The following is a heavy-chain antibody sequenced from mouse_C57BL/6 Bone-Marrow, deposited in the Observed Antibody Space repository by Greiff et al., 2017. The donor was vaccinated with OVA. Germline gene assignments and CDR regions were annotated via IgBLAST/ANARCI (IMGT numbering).Heavy chain of an antibody. V-gene: IGHV1-58*01. CDR3: ARRWDGGY. CDR2: IYIGNGYT. J-gene: IGHJ2*01. CDR1: GYTFTSYG. D-gene: IGHD4-1*01. Sequence: VQLQQSGAELVRPGSSVKMSCKTSGYTFTSYGIHWVKQRPGQGLEWIGYIYIGNGYTKYNEKFKGKATLTSDTSSSTAYMQLSSLTSEDSAIYFCARRWDGGYWGTGTTLTVAS.